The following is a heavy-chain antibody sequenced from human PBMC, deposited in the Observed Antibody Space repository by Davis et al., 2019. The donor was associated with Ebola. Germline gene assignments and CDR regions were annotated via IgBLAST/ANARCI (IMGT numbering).Heavy chain of an antibody. D-gene: IGHD2-15*01. CDR2: ISGRGDTT. CDR1: GLTFSSYA. J-gene: IGHJ4*02. V-gene: IGHV3-23*01. CDR3: ARSQSAPYRYCSGGSCYGGWPYYFDY. Sequence: GGSLRLSCAASGLTFSSYAMSWVRQAPGKGLQWVAIISGRGDTTYYADSAKGRFTVSRDNSKSTLWLHMNNLRAEDTAVYYCARSQSAPYRYCSGGSCYGGWPYYFDYWGQGTLVTVSS.